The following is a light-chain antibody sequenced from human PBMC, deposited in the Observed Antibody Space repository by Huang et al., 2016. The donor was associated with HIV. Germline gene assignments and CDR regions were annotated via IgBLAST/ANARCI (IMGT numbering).Light chain of an antibody. CDR3: QKYDSAPIT. CDR1: QDIDHY. V-gene: IGKV1-27*01. Sequence: DIQMTQSPSSLSASVGDSVTIICRASQDIDHYLAWYQQKPGQVTKLLIFAASALKSGVPPRFSGSGSGTHFSLNISSLQPEDVATYYCQKYDSAPITFGQGTRLEI. CDR2: AAS. J-gene: IGKJ5*01.